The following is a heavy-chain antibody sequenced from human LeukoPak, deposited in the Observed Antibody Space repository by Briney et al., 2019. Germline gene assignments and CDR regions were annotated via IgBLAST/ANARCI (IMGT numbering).Heavy chain of an antibody. CDR3: ARGTCSKSACYPVGNFDY. CDR2: INPNSGST. J-gene: IGHJ4*02. V-gene: IGHV1-2*02. D-gene: IGHD2-8*01. CDR1: GYSFTDYY. Sequence: ASVKVSCKASGYSFTDYYIHWVRQARGQGLEWMGWINPNSGSTKYAQKLQGRVTMTRDTSIRTAYMELSSLTSDDSAVYYCARGTCSKSACYPVGNFDYWGQGILLTVSS.